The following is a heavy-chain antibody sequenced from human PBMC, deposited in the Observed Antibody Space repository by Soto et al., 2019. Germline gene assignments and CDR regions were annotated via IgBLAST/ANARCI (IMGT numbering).Heavy chain of an antibody. D-gene: IGHD2-21*02. CDR3: ARRIVVVTALDD. V-gene: IGHV1-3*01. CDR2: INAGNGNT. J-gene: IGHJ4*02. Sequence: ASVKVSCKASGYTFTSYAMHWVRQAPGQRLEWMGWINAGNGNTKYSQKFQGRVTITRDTSASTAYMELSSLRSEDTAVYYCARRIVVVTALDDWGQGTLVTVPS. CDR1: GYTFTSYA.